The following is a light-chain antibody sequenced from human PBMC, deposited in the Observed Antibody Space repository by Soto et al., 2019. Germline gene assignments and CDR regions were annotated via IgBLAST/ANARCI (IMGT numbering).Light chain of an antibody. CDR2: AAS. J-gene: IGKJ1*01. Sequence: DIQMTQSPSSLSGSVGDRVTITCRASQTINKYLNWYRQKPGKAPKLLIYAASSLQSGVPSRFSGSGSGTDFTLTISSLQPEDFATYYCQQSYTTPWTFGQGTKVEVK. CDR3: QQSYTTPWT. CDR1: QTINKY. V-gene: IGKV1-39*01.